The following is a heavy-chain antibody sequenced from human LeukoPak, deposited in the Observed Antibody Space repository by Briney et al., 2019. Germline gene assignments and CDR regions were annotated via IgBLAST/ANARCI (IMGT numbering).Heavy chain of an antibody. CDR1: GFTFSDYW. J-gene: IGHJ4*02. D-gene: IGHD2-2*01. Sequence: SGGSLRLSCTASGFTFSDYWMTWVRQAPGKGLEWVANIKQDGSAKYYVDSVKGRFTISRDNAKNSLYLQMDGLRVEDTATYYCARWRGSTSERSDYWGQGTLVTVSS. V-gene: IGHV3-7*01. CDR2: IKQDGSAK. CDR3: ARWRGSTSERSDY.